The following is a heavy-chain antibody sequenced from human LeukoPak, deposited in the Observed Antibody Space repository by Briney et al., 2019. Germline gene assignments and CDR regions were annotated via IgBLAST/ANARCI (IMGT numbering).Heavy chain of an antibody. J-gene: IGHJ4*02. CDR2: IRSKANSYAT. Sequence: PGGSLRLSCAASGFNFSGSAMHWVRQASGKGLEWVGRIRSKANSYATAYAASVKGRFTISRDDSKNTAYLQMNSLKTEDTAVYYCTQRTDFWSGYARSSDYWGQGTLVTVSS. V-gene: IGHV3-73*01. CDR3: TQRTDFWSGYARSSDY. CDR1: GFNFSGSA. D-gene: IGHD3-3*01.